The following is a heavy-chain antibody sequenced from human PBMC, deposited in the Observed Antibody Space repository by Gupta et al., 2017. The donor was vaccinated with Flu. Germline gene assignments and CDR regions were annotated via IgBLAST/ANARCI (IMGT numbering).Heavy chain of an antibody. CDR2: ISYDGSNE. Sequence: YFMYWVRQAPGKGVEWVAVISYDGSNEYYADSVKGRFTISRDNTKNTLFLLMNSLRPEDTAVYYCARSRSAASPPSYSFNYWGQGALVTVSS. J-gene: IGHJ4*02. V-gene: IGHV3-30-3*01. CDR3: ARSRSAASPPSYSFNY. D-gene: IGHD2-15*01. CDR1: YF.